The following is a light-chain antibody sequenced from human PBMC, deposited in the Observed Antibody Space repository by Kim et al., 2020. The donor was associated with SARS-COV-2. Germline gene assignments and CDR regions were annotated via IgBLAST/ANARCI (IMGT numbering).Light chain of an antibody. CDR3: CAYAGSSTLV. Sequence: GQSFTISCTGASSDVWSYDLVSWYQQHPGKAPKLMIYEVNKRPSGVSNRFSGSKSGNTASLTISGLQAEDETDYYCCAYAGSSTLVFGGGTQLTVL. CDR1: SSDVWSYDL. J-gene: IGLJ2*01. CDR2: EVN. V-gene: IGLV2-23*02.